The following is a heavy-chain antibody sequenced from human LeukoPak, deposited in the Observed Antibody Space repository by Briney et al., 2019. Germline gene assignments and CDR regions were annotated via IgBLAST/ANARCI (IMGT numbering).Heavy chain of an antibody. CDR3: TRDKDSFDAFDI. D-gene: IGHD2-15*01. CDR2: IYYSGST. CDR1: GGSVSSGSYY. J-gene: IGHJ3*02. Sequence: SETLSLTCTVSGGSVSSGSYYWSWIRQPPGKGLEWIGYIYYSGSTNCNPSLKSRVTISVDTSKNQFSLKLSSVTAADTAVYYCTRDKDSFDAFDIWGQGTMVTVSS. V-gene: IGHV4-61*01.